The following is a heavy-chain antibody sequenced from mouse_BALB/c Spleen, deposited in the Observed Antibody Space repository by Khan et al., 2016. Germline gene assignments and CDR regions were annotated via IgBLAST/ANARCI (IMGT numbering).Heavy chain of an antibody. J-gene: IGHJ4*01. CDR1: GFNIKDNY. Sequence: VQLQQSGAELVKPGASVKLSCTASGFNIKDNYMYWVKQRPEQGLEWIGRIDPANGNTKYDPKFQGKATITADTSSNTAYLQLSSLTSEDTAVYYCARAYPYYAMDYWGKGTSVTVSS. CDR3: ARAYPYYAMDY. CDR2: IDPANGNT. V-gene: IGHV14-3*02.